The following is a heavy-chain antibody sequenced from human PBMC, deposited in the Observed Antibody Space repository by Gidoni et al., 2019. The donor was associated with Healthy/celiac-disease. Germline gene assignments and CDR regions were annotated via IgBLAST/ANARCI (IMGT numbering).Heavy chain of an antibody. J-gene: IGHJ6*02. Sequence: EVQLVQSGAEVKKPGESLKISCKGSGYSFTSYWIGWVRQMPGKGLEWMGIIYPGDSDTRYSPSFQGQVTISADKSISTAYLQWSSLKASDTAMYYCARRGRQWLVPYYYYGMDVWGQGTTVTVSS. CDR2: IYPGDSDT. CDR1: GYSFTSYW. CDR3: ARRGRQWLVPYYYYGMDV. V-gene: IGHV5-51*01. D-gene: IGHD6-19*01.